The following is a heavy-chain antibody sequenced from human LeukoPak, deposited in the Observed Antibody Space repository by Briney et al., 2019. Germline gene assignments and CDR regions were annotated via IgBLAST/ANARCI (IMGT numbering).Heavy chain of an antibody. V-gene: IGHV3-7*01. Sequence: TGGSLRLSCAVSGFRFSSQWMTWVRQAPGTGLEWVATINSDGSAKYHVDSVKGRFTISRDNAKNLVYPQMSILRAEDTAVYYCADLGTSDCGQGTLVTVSS. CDR3: ADLGTSD. CDR2: INSDGSAK. D-gene: IGHD1-7*01. J-gene: IGHJ4*02. CDR1: GFRFSSQW.